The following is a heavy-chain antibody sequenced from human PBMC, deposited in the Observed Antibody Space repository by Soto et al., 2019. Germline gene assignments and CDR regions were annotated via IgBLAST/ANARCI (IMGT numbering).Heavy chain of an antibody. J-gene: IGHJ4*02. CDR3: ARGLYGEEEGYYFDY. V-gene: IGHV4-31*03. Sequence: QVQLQESGPGLVKPSQTLSLTCTVSGGSISSGGYYWSWIRQHPGQGLEWIGYIYYSGSTYYNPSLKSRVTISVDTSKNQFSLKLSAVTAADTAVYYCARGLYGEEEGYYFDYWGQGTLVTVSS. D-gene: IGHD4-17*01. CDR1: GGSISSGGYY. CDR2: IYYSGST.